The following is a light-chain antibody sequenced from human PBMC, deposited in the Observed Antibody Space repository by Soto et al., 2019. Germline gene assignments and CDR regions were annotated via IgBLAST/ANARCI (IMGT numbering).Light chain of an antibody. CDR2: DVS. V-gene: IGLV2-14*01. CDR3: SSYTSSSTYV. J-gene: IGLJ1*01. CDR1: SSDVGGYDY. Sequence: QSALTQPASVSGSPGQAITISCTGTSSDVGGYDYVSWYQQHPGEGPKLMIYDVSNRPSGVSNRFSGSKSGNTASLTIAGLQAEDEADYYCSSYTSSSTYVFGRGTKLPVL.